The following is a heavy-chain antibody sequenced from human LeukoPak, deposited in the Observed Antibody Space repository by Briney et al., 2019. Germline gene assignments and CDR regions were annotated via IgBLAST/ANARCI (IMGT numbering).Heavy chain of an antibody. V-gene: IGHV3-23*01. CDR1: GFTFSSYA. Sequence: GGSLRLSCAASGFTFSSYAMSWVRQAPGKGLEWVSGISGSGGSTDYADSLKGRFTISRDNSKNTLYLQMNSLRAEDTAVYYCANLNYYDSSGHLGLDYWGQGTLVTVSS. CDR3: ANLNYYDSSGHLGLDY. D-gene: IGHD3-22*01. CDR2: ISGSGGST. J-gene: IGHJ4*02.